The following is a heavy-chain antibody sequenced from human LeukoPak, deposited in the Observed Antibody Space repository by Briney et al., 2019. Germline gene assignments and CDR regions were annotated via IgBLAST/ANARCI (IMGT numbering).Heavy chain of an antibody. J-gene: IGHJ3*02. V-gene: IGHV1-18*01. CDR1: AYTFTNYD. Sequence: GASVTLSFTASAYTFTNYDISWLRQPPGQGLERMGWISAYSGNTIYAQKLQGRVTMTTDTSTSTAYMELRSLRSDDTAVYYCATCSGGSCYPDAFDSWGQGRMVTVSS. D-gene: IGHD2-15*01. CDR3: ATCSGGSCYPDAFDS. CDR2: ISAYSGNT.